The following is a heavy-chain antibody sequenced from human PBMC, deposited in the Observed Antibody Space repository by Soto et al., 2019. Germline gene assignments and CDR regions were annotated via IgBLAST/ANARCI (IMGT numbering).Heavy chain of an antibody. CDR3: AKDGGPYYYDSSGYFLDY. V-gene: IGHV3-30*18. J-gene: IGHJ4*02. Sequence: GGSLRLSCAASGFTFSSYGMHWVRQAPGKGLEWVAVISYDGSNKYYADSVKGRFTISRDNSKNTLYLQMNSLRAEDTAVYYCAKDGGPYYYDSSGYFLDYWGQGTLVTVSS. CDR1: GFTFSSYG. D-gene: IGHD3-22*01. CDR2: ISYDGSNK.